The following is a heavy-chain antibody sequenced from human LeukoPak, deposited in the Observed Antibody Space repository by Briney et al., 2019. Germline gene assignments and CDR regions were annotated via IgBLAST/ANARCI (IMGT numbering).Heavy chain of an antibody. V-gene: IGHV3-23*01. CDR2: ISGSGGST. CDR3: AKDKYSSGWETTGPFDY. D-gene: IGHD6-19*01. Sequence: GGSLRLSCAASGFTFSSYAMSWVRQAPGQGLEWVSAISGSGGSTYSADSVKGRFSISRDNSKNTLYLQMNSLRAEDTAVYYCAKDKYSSGWETTGPFDYWGQGTLVTVSS. J-gene: IGHJ4*02. CDR1: GFTFSSYA.